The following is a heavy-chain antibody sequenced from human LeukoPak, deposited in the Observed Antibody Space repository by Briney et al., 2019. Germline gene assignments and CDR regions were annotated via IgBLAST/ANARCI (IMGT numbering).Heavy chain of an antibody. J-gene: IGHJ4*02. D-gene: IGHD5-18*01. CDR3: ARGDLGYGLL. CDR2: IYYSGST. CDR1: GGSISSSSYY. Sequence: SETLSLTCTVSGGSISSSSYYWGWIRQPPGKGLEWIGSIYYSGSTYYNPSLKSRVTISVDTSKNQFSLKLSSVTAADTAVYYCARGDLGYGLLWGQGTLVTVSS. V-gene: IGHV4-39*07.